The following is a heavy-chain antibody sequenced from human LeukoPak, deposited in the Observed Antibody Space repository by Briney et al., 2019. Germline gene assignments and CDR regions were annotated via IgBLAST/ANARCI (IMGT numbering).Heavy chain of an antibody. CDR3: ARAGDHSSSWQIPTRAPFDY. Sequence: KPSETLSLTCTVSGGSISSYYWSWTRQPPGKGLEWIGYIYYSGSTNYNPSLKSRVTISVDTSKNQFSLKLSSVTAADTAVYYCARAGDHSSSWQIPTRAPFDYWGQGTLVTVSS. D-gene: IGHD6-13*01. V-gene: IGHV4-59*01. CDR2: IYYSGST. J-gene: IGHJ4*02. CDR1: GGSISSYY.